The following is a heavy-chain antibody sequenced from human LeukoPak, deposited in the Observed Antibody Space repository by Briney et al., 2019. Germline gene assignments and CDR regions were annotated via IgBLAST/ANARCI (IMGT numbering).Heavy chain of an antibody. D-gene: IGHD3-22*01. Sequence: ASVQVSCKVSGYTLTELSMHWVRQAPGKGLEWMGGFDPEDGETIYAQKFQGRVTMTEDTSTDTAYMELSSLRSEDTAVYYCAAFPITMIVVVITTPFDYWGQGTLVTVSS. CDR3: AAFPITMIVVVITTPFDY. CDR1: GYTLTELS. V-gene: IGHV1-24*01. CDR2: FDPEDGET. J-gene: IGHJ4*02.